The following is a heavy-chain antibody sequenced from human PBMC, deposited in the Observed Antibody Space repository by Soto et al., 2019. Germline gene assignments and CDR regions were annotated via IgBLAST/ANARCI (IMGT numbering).Heavy chain of an antibody. CDR3: ARVANLECLLFGPRGHEY. J-gene: IGHJ4*02. V-gene: IGHV3-74*01. Sequence: GGSLRLSCTASGFTFSSYWMHWVRQAPGKGLVWVSRINSDGSSTSYADSVKGRFTISRDNAKNTLYLQMNSLRAEDTAVYYCARVANLECLLFGPRGHEYWGQGTLVTVSS. CDR2: INSDGSST. D-gene: IGHD3-3*01. CDR1: GFTFSSYW.